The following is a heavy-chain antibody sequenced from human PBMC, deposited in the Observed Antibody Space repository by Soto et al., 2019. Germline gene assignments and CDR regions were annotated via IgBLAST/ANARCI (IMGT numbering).Heavy chain of an antibody. Sequence: QLQLQESGPGLVKPSETLSLTCTVSGCPIRSISYYWGWIRQSPGTGLEWIGSIDESGDSYYNPSLKSRVTISVDTSKNQFSLKLISVTVADSAIYYWASEGGYVDSWGQGTLVTVSS. V-gene: IGHV4-39*01. D-gene: IGHD1-1*01. CDR3: ASEGGYVDS. CDR2: IDESGDS. J-gene: IGHJ4*02. CDR1: GCPIRSISYY.